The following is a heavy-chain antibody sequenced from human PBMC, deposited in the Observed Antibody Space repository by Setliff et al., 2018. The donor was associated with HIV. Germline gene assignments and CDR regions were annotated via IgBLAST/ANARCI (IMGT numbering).Heavy chain of an antibody. D-gene: IGHD3-22*01. CDR3: ARDRKEVVISPSQAAFDI. CDR1: GGTFSNFD. CDR2: VIPIFGTT. Sequence: SVKVSCKASGGTFSNFDINWVRQAPGQGLEWMGGVIPIFGTTNYAQKFQGRITISADGSTSTAYMELRSLRSDDTAVYYCARDRKEVVISPSQAAFDIWGQGTMVTVSS. V-gene: IGHV1-69*13. J-gene: IGHJ3*02.